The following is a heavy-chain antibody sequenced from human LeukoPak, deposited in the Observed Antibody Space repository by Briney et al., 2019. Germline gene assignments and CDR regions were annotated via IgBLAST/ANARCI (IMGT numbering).Heavy chain of an antibody. J-gene: IGHJ4*02. V-gene: IGHV3-30*18. CDR2: VSYDGSNK. D-gene: IGHD2-2*01. Sequence: GGSLRLSCVASGFTFSSYGMHWVRQAPGKGLEWVAVVSYDGSNKYYADSVKGRFTISRDNSKNTLYLQMNSLRAEDTAVYYCAKGGGYCSSTSCYVSPFDYWGQGTLVTVSS. CDR1: GFTFSSYG. CDR3: AKGGGYCSSTSCYVSPFDY.